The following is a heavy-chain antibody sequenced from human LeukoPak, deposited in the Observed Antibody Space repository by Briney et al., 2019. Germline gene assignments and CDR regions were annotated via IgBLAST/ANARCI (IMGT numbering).Heavy chain of an antibody. V-gene: IGHV1-18*01. J-gene: IGHJ3*02. Sequence: ASVKVSCKASGYTFTSYGISWVRQAPGQGLEWMGWISAYNGNTNYAQKLQGRVTMTTDTSTSTAYMELRSLRSDDTAVYYCASSLTIFGVAISYAFDIWGQGTMVTVSS. CDR1: GYTFTSYG. D-gene: IGHD3-3*01. CDR3: ASSLTIFGVAISYAFDI. CDR2: ISAYNGNT.